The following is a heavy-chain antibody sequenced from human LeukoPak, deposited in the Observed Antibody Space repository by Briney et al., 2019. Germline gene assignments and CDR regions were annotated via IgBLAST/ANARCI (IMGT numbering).Heavy chain of an antibody. CDR1: GFTFRSYW. D-gene: IGHD1-1*01. J-gene: IGHJ4*02. Sequence: PGGSLRLSCAASGFTFRSYWMSWIRQAPGKGLEWVANIKEDGSEKYYVDSVRGRFTISRDNAKNSLSLQMNSLRAEDTAVYYCARDRTGNDYWGQGALVTVSS. CDR2: IKEDGSEK. CDR3: ARDRTGNDY. V-gene: IGHV3-7*01.